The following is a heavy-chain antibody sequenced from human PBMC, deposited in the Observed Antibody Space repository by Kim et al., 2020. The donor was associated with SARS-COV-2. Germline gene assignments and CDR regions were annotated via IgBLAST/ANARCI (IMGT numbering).Heavy chain of an antibody. Sequence: SVKVSCKASGFTFTSSAVQWVRQARGQRLEWIGWIVVGSGNTNYAQKFQERVTITRDMSTSTAYMELSSLRSEDTAVYYCAADNRRSGYDFDYWGQGTLVTVSS. CDR2: IVVGSGNT. CDR1: GFTFTSSA. V-gene: IGHV1-58*01. J-gene: IGHJ4*02. CDR3: AADNRRSGYDFDY. D-gene: IGHD5-12*01.